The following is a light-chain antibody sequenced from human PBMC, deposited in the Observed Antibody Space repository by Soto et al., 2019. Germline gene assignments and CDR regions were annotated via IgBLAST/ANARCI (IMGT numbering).Light chain of an antibody. CDR3: QQYGNSPFT. J-gene: IGKJ3*01. CDR2: GAS. CDR1: QSVNSNY. Sequence: EIVLTQSPGTLSLSPGERVTLSCRATQSVNSNYLAWYQQKPGQAPRLLIYGASSRATGIPDRFSGSGSGTDFTLTISILEPEDFAVYYCQQYGNSPFTFGPGTKVDIK. V-gene: IGKV3-20*01.